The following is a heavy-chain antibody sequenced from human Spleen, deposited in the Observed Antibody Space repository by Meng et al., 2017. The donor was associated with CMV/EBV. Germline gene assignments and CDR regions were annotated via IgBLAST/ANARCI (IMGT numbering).Heavy chain of an antibody. J-gene: IGHJ4*02. CDR3: ARDNRVVDTAMVTRLWYFDY. CDR2: ISAYNGNT. CDR1: GYTFTSYG. V-gene: IGHV1-18*01. Sequence: ASVKVSCKASGYTFTSYGISWVRQAPGQGLEWMGWISAYNGNTNYAQKLQGRVTMTTDTSTSTAYMELRSLRSDDTAVYYCARDNRVVDTAMVTRLWYFDYWGQGTLVTVS. D-gene: IGHD5-18*01.